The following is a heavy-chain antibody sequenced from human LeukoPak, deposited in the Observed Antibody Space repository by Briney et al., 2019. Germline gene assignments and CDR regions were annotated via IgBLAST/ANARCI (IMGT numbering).Heavy chain of an antibody. CDR3: ARAPDFVVVPASDY. V-gene: IGHV3-21*01. J-gene: IGHJ4*02. Sequence: GGSLRLSCAASGFTFSNACMSWVRQAPGKGLEWVSSISSSSSYIYYADSVKGRFTISRDNAKNSLYLQMNSLRAEDTAVYFCARAPDFVVVPASDYWGQGTLVTVSS. CDR1: GFTFSNAC. D-gene: IGHD2-2*01. CDR2: ISSSSSYI.